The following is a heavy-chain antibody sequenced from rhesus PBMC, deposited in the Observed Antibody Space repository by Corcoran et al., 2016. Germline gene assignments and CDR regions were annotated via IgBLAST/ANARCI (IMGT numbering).Heavy chain of an antibody. Sequence: QVQLQESGPGLVKPSETLSLTCAVSGYSISGYYWSWIRQAPGKGLVWIGYITYSGSTSYNPSLKSRVTISRDTSKNQFSLKLSSVTAADTAVYYCARDITVAGGFDYWGQGVLVTVSS. D-gene: IGHD4-29*01. CDR2: ITYSGST. J-gene: IGHJ4*01. CDR3: ARDITVAGGFDY. CDR1: GYSISGYY. V-gene: IGHV4-122*02.